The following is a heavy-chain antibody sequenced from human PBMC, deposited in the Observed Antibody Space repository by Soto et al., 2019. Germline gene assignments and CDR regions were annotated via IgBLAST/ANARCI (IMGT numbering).Heavy chain of an antibody. CDR2: INAGNGNT. V-gene: IGHV1-3*01. Sequence: APVKVSCKASGCTFASCAMHWVRQAPGQRLEWMGWINAGNGNTQYSQKFQGRVTITRDTSASTAYMELSSLRSEDTAVYYCARGWNDSSSWYGPDWFDPWGQGTLVTVSS. CDR1: GCTFASCA. J-gene: IGHJ5*02. CDR3: ARGWNDSSSWYGPDWFDP. D-gene: IGHD6-13*01.